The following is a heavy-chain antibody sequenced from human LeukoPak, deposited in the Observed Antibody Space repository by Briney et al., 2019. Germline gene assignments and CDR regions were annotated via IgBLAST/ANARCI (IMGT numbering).Heavy chain of an antibody. D-gene: IGHD3-22*01. CDR1: GGSFRAYY. V-gene: IGHV4-34*01. Sequence: PSETLSLTCAVYGGSFRAYYWNWIRQPPGKWLEWIGEINHSGSTNYNPSLKSRVTISTDTSKNQFSLKLSSVTAADTGVNYCARGPYYNENSGYLSYYYYYMDVWDKGTTVTVSS. CDR3: ARGPYYNENSGYLSYYYYYMDV. J-gene: IGHJ6*03. CDR2: INHSGST.